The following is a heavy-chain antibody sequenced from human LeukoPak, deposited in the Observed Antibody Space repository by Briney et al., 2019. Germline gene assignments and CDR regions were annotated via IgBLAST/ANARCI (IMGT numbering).Heavy chain of an antibody. V-gene: IGHV4-59*01. J-gene: IGHJ4*02. CDR1: GGSITSDY. D-gene: IGHD1-26*01. CDR2: IYYSGST. Sequence: SETLSLTCTVSGGSITSDYWSWIRQPPGKGLESIGYIYYSGSTNYNPSLKSRVTISVDTSKNQFSLKLSSVTAADTAVYYCARVATVGATRALDYWGQGTLVTVSS. CDR3: ARVATVGATRALDY.